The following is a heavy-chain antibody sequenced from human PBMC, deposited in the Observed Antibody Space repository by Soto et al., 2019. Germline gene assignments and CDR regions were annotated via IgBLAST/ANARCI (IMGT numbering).Heavy chain of an antibody. Sequence: GGSLRLSCAASGFTFSSYGMHWVRQAPGKGLEWVAVISYDGSNKYYADSVKGRFTISRDNSKNTLYLQMNSLRAEDTAVYYCAKWEGKQLGPWIGYFDYWGQGTLVTVSS. J-gene: IGHJ4*02. D-gene: IGHD6-6*01. CDR1: GFTFSSYG. V-gene: IGHV3-30*18. CDR2: ISYDGSNK. CDR3: AKWEGKQLGPWIGYFDY.